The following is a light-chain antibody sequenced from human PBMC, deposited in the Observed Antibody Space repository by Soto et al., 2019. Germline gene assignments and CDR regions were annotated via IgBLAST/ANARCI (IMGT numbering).Light chain of an antibody. CDR3: SSYTSSSTLV. J-gene: IGLJ3*02. CDR1: SSDVGAYNY. Sequence: QSVLTQPASVSGSPGQSITISCTGTSSDVGAYNYVSWYQQHPGKAPKLMIYDVSSRPSGVSNRFSGSKSGNTASLTISGLQAEDEADYYCSSYTSSSTLVFGGGTKVTVL. CDR2: DVS. V-gene: IGLV2-14*01.